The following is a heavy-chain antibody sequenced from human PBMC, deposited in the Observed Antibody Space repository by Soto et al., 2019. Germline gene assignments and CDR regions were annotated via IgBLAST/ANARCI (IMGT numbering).Heavy chain of an antibody. Sequence: EVQLVESGGGLVQPGGSLRVSCAASGFTFSSYWMSWVRQAPGKGLEWVANIKQDGGEKKYVDSVKGRFIISRDNAKNSLYLKMNSLRAEDTAVYYCAKTSVLLPAATNRGAPYNSYALDVWGRGTTVTVSS. CDR3: AKTSVLLPAATNRGAPYNSYALDV. CDR2: IKQDGGEK. J-gene: IGHJ6*02. CDR1: GFTFSSYW. V-gene: IGHV3-7*03. D-gene: IGHD2-2*01.